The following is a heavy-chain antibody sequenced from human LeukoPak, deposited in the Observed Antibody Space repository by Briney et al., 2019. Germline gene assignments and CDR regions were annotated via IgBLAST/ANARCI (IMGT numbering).Heavy chain of an antibody. J-gene: IGHJ4*02. Sequence: SEPPPLTCTVSGDSVRSYYWSWIRQSPGKGLERIGYIYYSGGSKYSPSLKSRVSVSVDTSQNQVSLTLTSVTAADTAVYYCASGGERGFTYGFETWGQVTLVTVSS. D-gene: IGHD5-18*01. CDR1: GDSVRSYY. V-gene: IGHV4-59*02. CDR3: ASGGERGFTYGFET. CDR2: IYYSGGS.